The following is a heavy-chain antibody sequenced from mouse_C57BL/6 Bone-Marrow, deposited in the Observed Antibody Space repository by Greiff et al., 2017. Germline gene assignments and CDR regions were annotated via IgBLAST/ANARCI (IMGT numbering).Heavy chain of an antibody. CDR3: ASSPRSSSGLFAY. Sequence: QVQLKESGPGLVAPSQSLSITCTVSGFSLTSYGVDWVRQSPGKGLEWLGVIWGVGSTNYNSALKSRLSISKDNSESQVFLKMTSLQTDDTAMYYCASSPRSSSGLFAYWGQGTLVTVSA. D-gene: IGHD3-2*02. V-gene: IGHV2-6*01. J-gene: IGHJ3*01. CDR2: IWGVGST. CDR1: GFSLTSYG.